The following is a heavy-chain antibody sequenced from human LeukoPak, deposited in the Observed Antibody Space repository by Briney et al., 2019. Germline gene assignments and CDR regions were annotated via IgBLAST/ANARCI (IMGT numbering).Heavy chain of an antibody. J-gene: IGHJ3*02. V-gene: IGHV1-2*02. CDR2: FNPNSGGT. Sequence: ASVKVSCKASGYTFTGYYMHWVRQAPGQGLEWIGWFNPNSGGTNYAQKFQGRVTMTRDTSISTAYMELRRLRSDDTAVYYCARDTTYYYDSSGYPYDSFDIWGQGTMVTVSS. CDR3: ARDTTYYYDSSGYPYDSFDI. D-gene: IGHD3-22*01. CDR1: GYTFTGYY.